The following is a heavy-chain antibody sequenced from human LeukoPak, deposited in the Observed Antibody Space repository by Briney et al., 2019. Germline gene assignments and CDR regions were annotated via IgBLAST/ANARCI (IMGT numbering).Heavy chain of an antibody. CDR1: GFTFSSYW. J-gene: IGHJ5*02. V-gene: IGHV3-7*03. CDR3: ARDEGYSSSWYDEIANWFDP. D-gene: IGHD6-13*01. Sequence: GGSLRLSCVASGFTFSSYWMSWVRQAPGKGLEWVANIKQDGSEKYYVDSVKGRFTISRDNAKNSLYLQMNSLGAEDTAVYYCARDEGYSSSWYDEIANWFDPWGQGTLVTVSS. CDR2: IKQDGSEK.